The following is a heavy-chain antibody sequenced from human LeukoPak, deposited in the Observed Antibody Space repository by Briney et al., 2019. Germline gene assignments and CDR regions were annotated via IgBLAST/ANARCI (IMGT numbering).Heavy chain of an antibody. CDR2: IYYSGST. V-gene: IGHV4-59*08. Sequence: PSETLSPTCTVSGGSISSYYWSWIRQPPGKGLEWIGYIYYSGSTNYNPSLKSRVTISVDTSKNQFSLKLSSVTAADTAVYYCARNPDFDYWGQGTLVTVSS. J-gene: IGHJ4*02. CDR1: GGSISSYY. CDR3: ARNPDFDY.